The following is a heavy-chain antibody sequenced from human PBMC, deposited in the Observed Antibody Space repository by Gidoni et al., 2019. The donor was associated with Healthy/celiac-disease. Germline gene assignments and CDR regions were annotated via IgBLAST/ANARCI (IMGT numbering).Heavy chain of an antibody. CDR1: GFTSSNAW. CDR3: TTDSHQQLLVQGY. CDR2: IKSKTDGGTT. Sequence: EVQLVESGGGLVKPGGSLRLSCAACGFTSSNAWMTWVGQATGKGLEWVGRIKSKTDGGTTDYAAPVKGRFTISRDDSNNTLYRQMNSLKTEYTAVYYCTTDSHQQLLVQGYWVQGTLVTV. J-gene: IGHJ4*02. V-gene: IGHV3-15*07. D-gene: IGHD6-19*01.